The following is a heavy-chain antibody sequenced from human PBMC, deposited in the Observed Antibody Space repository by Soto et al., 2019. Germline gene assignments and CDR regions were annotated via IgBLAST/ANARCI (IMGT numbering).Heavy chain of an antibody. CDR3: ARDLGGSGSYPGWWFDP. CDR1: GYTFTSYA. J-gene: IGHJ5*02. Sequence: ASVKVSCKASGYTFTSYAMHWVRQAPGQRLEWMGWINAGNGNTKYSQKFQGRVTITRDTSASTAYMELSSLRSEDTAVYYCARDLGGSGSYPGWWFDPWGQGTLVTVSS. D-gene: IGHD3-10*01. CDR2: INAGNGNT. V-gene: IGHV1-3*01.